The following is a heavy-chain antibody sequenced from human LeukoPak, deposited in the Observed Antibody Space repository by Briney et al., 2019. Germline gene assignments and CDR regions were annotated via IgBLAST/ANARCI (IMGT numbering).Heavy chain of an antibody. CDR1: GFTFSSYA. V-gene: IGHV3-23*01. CDR2: ISGSGGST. J-gene: IGHJ3*02. CDR3: ARENYGDYSWLSLGSSAFDI. Sequence: GGSLRLSCAASGFTFSSYAMSWVRQAPGKGLEWVSAISGSGGSTYYADSVKGRFTISRDNSKNTLYLQMNSLRAEDTAVYYCARENYGDYSWLSLGSSAFDIWGQGTMVTVSS. D-gene: IGHD4-17*01.